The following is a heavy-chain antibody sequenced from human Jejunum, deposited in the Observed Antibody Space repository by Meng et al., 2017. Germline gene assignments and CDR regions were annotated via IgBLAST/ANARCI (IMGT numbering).Heavy chain of an antibody. D-gene: IGHD5-12*01. CDR2: IYHTGST. CDR3: ARDLLGPAIAASGYFDP. J-gene: IGHJ5*02. CDR1: GGSISDSNW. V-gene: IGHV4-4*02. Sequence: AETLSLTCAASGGSISDSNWWSWVRQPPGKGLEWIGEIYHTGSTNYNPSLKSRVTMSLDKTKNQFFLDLTSGTAADTAVYYCARDLLGPAIAASGYFDPWGQGTLVTVSS.